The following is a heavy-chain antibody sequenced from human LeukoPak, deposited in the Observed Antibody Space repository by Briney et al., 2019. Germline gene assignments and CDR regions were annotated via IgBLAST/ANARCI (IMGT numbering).Heavy chain of an antibody. J-gene: IGHJ5*02. V-gene: IGHV1-2*02. Sequence: ASVKVSCKASGYTFTGYYMHWVRQAPGQGLEWMGWINPNSGGTNYAQKFQGRVTMTRDTSISTAYMELSRLRSDDTAVYYCAREVRRLLLRRNWFDPWGQGTLVTVSS. CDR2: INPNSGGT. D-gene: IGHD2/OR15-2a*01. CDR3: AREVRRLLLRRNWFDP. CDR1: GYTFTGYY.